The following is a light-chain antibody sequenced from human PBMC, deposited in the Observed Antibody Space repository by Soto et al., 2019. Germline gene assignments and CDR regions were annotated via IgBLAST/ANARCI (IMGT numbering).Light chain of an antibody. J-gene: IGKJ1*01. CDR3: QQRGNWPPT. CDR1: QSVSSN. V-gene: IGKV3-11*01. CDR2: AAS. Sequence: EIVLTQSPATLSLSPGEGGTLSCRASQSVSSNLAWYQQKPGQAPRVLIYAASNRATGIPARFSGSGSGTDFTLTISSLEPEDFAVYYCQQRGNWPPTFGQGTKVDIK.